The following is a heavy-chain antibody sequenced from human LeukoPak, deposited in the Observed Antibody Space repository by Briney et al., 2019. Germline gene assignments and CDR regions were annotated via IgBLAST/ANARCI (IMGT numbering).Heavy chain of an antibody. CDR3: AKDVEY. Sequence: GGSLRLSCAASGFTFSSYGMHWVRQAPGKGLEWVAVISYDGSNKYYADSVKGRFTISRDNSKNTLYLQMNSLRAEDTAVYYCAKDVEYWGQGTVVTVSS. CDR2: ISYDGSNK. V-gene: IGHV3-30*18. D-gene: IGHD2-21*01. CDR1: GFTFSSYG. J-gene: IGHJ4*02.